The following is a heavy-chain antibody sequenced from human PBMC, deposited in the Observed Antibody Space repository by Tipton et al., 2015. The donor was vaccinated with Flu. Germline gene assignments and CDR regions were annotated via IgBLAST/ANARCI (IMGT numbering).Heavy chain of an antibody. D-gene: IGHD4-17*01. CDR1: GFTFSDSY. CDR2: ISPSSIYT. CDR3: ARDVGTVTSYDYYTDI. J-gene: IGHJ6*03. V-gene: IGHV3-11*05. Sequence: SLRLSCAASGFTFSDSYMSWVRLAPGKGLECISYISPSSIYTNYADSVKGRFTISRDNAKNALYPQMDSLRVEDTAIYYCARDVGTVTSYDYYTDIWGKGTTVTVSS.